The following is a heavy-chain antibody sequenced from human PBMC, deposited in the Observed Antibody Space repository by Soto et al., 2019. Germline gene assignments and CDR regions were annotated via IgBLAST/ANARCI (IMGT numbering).Heavy chain of an antibody. CDR3: AKDRGYYDSSGYSDDAFHI. CDR1: GGSISSYY. D-gene: IGHD3-22*01. Sequence: SETLSLTCTVSGGSISSYYWSWIRQPPGKGLERIGHIYYSASTNYNPSLKTRATLPLDTSKNQSSLKLSSVTAADTAVYYCAKDRGYYDSSGYSDDAFHIWGQGTMVTVSS. CDR2: IYYSAST. J-gene: IGHJ3*02. V-gene: IGHV4-59*01.